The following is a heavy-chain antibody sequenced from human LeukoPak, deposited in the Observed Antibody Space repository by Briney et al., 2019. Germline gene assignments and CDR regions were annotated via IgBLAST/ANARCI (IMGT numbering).Heavy chain of an antibody. J-gene: IGHJ6*02. CDR2: ISYDGSNK. D-gene: IGHD5-12*01. CDR3: ARKGGWLHNYYYYYGMDV. CDR1: GFTFSSYG. V-gene: IGHV3-30*03. Sequence: GGSLRLSCAASGFTFSSYGMPWVRQAPGKGLEWVAVISYDGSNKYYADSVKGRFTISRDNAKNSLYLQMNSLRDEDTAVYYCARKGGWLHNYYYYYGMDVWGQGTTVTVSS.